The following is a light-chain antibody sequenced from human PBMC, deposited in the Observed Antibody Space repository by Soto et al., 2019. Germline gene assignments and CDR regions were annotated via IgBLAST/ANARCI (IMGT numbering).Light chain of an antibody. J-gene: IGKJ5*01. Sequence: DIVMTQSPDSLAVSLGERATMNCKCSRSVLYKSNNKNHLAWYQQKPGQPPQLIIYWASTRESGVPERFSGSGSGTDFTLTISDLQPEDFATYYCQQLNSFPLTFGQGTRLEI. CDR2: WAS. CDR1: RSVLYKSNNKNH. V-gene: IGKV4-1*01. CDR3: QQLNSFPLT.